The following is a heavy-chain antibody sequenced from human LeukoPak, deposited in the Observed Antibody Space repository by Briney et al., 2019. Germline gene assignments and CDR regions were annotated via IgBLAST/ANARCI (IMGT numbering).Heavy chain of an antibody. CDR3: AKDISGSSGYYSLFDY. CDR2: ISSTGAST. Sequence: GGSLRLTCVASGFTFSGYAMSWVRQAPGKGLDWVSSISSTGASTYYADSVKGRFTISRDNSKNTLFLQINSLRDEDTAVYYCAKDISGSSGYYSLFDYWGQGTLVTVSS. V-gene: IGHV3-23*01. CDR1: GFTFSGYA. J-gene: IGHJ4*02. D-gene: IGHD3-22*01.